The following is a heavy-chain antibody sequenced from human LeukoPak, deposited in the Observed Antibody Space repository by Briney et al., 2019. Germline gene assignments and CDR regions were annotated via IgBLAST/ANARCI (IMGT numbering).Heavy chain of an antibody. D-gene: IGHD1-7*01. CDR1: GGTLSSYA. J-gene: IGHJ5*02. Sequence: RASVKVSCKASGGTLSSYAISWVRQAPGQGLEWMGRIIPILGIANYAQKFQGRVTITADKSTSTAYMELSSLRSEDTAVYYCARGRITVTTGNWFDPWGQGTLVTVSS. V-gene: IGHV1-69*04. CDR3: ARGRITVTTGNWFDP. CDR2: IIPILGIA.